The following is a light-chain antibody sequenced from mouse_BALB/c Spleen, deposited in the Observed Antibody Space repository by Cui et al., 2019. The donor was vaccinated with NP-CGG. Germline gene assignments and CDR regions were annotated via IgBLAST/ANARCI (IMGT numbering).Light chain of an antibody. CDR1: TGAVTTSNY. J-gene: IGLJ1*01. Sequence: QAVVTQESVLTTSPGETVTLTCRSSTGAVTTSNYANWVQEKPDHLFTGLIGGTNNRAPGVPARFSGSLIGDKAALTITGAQTEDEAIYFCALWYSNLWVFGGGTKLTVL. V-gene: IGLV1*01. CDR2: GTN. CDR3: ALWYSNLWV.